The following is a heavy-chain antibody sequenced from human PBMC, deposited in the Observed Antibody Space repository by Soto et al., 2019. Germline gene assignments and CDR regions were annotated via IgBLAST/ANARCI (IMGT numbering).Heavy chain of an antibody. CDR1: GGTFSSYA. V-gene: IGHV1-69*01. CDR3: ARGVPDSSGYYRAEYFQH. J-gene: IGHJ1*01. Sequence: QVQLVQSGAEVKKPGSSVKVSCKASGGTFSSYAISWVRQAPGQGLEWMGGIIPIFGTANYAQKFQGRVTITADESTSTAYMELSSLRSEDTAVYYCARGVPDSSGYYRAEYFQHWDQGTLVTVSS. D-gene: IGHD3-22*01. CDR2: IIPIFGTA.